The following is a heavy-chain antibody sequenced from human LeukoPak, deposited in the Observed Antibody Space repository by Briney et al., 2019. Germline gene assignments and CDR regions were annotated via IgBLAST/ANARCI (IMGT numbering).Heavy chain of an antibody. J-gene: IGHJ4*02. V-gene: IGHV3-7*04. Sequence: PGGSLRLTCAASGFSFSTYWMTWVRQAPGKGLEWVANINQDGGEPSYVDSVRGRFTISRDNAKNSVLLQMNSLRAEDTAVYYCARGLGSQLVPFDYWGQGTLVTVSS. CDR2: INQDGGEP. CDR1: GFSFSTYW. CDR3: ARGLGSQLVPFDY. D-gene: IGHD6-6*01.